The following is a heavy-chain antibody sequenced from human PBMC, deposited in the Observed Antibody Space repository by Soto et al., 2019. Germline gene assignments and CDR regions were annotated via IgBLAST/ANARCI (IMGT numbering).Heavy chain of an antibody. J-gene: IGHJ6*02. CDR2: LSGSGSST. V-gene: IGHV3-23*01. CDR1: GFIFSDYA. Sequence: GSLRLSCAVSGFIFSDYAMSWVRQAPGKGLEWVSALSGSGSSTYYADSVKGRFTISRDNLKNTVSLQMNNLTAEDTAVYYCAKGGVTRSYYYAMDVWGQGTTVTVSS. CDR3: AKGGVTRSYYYAMDV.